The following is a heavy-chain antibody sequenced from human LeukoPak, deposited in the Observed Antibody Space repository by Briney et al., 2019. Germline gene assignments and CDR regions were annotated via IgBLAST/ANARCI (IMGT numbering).Heavy chain of an antibody. CDR1: GGSISSRDYY. CDR3: VGARPLHPFAY. V-gene: IGHV4-39*07. Sequence: SETLSLTCAVSGGSISSRDYYWGWIRQPPGKGLEWIGSFYNTGNTYYNPSLNSRVTISLDTSKSQFSLTLTSVTAADTALYFCVGARPLHPFAYWGQGTLVTVSS. J-gene: IGHJ4*02. CDR2: FYNTGNT.